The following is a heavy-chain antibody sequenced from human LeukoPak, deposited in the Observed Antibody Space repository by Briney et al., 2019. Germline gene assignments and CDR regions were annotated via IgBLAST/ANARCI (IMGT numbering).Heavy chain of an antibody. CDR3: ARKELTYYSYAMDV. J-gene: IGHJ6*02. V-gene: IGHV3-9*01. CDR1: GFSFDDYA. Sequence: PGGSLRLSCAASGFSFDDYAMFWVRQAPGKGLEWVSGISWNSGTIDYADSVKGRFSTSRDNAKNCLYLQMNSLRAEDTALYYCARKELTYYSYAMDVWGQGTTVTVSS. CDR2: ISWNSGTI. D-gene: IGHD1-26*01.